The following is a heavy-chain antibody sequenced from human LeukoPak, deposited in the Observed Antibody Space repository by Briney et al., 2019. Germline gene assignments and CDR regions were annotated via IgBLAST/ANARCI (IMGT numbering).Heavy chain of an antibody. CDR2: INHSGST. CDR3: ARGLKSGQWLVRSYYYYYMDV. J-gene: IGHJ6*03. D-gene: IGHD6-19*01. Sequence: PSETLSLTCAVYGGSFSGYYWSWIRQPPGKGLEWIGEINHSGSTNYNPSLKSRVTISVDTSKNQFSLKLSSVTAADTAVYYCARGLKSGQWLVRSYYYYYMDVWGKGTTVTVSS. V-gene: IGHV4-34*01. CDR1: GGSFSGYY.